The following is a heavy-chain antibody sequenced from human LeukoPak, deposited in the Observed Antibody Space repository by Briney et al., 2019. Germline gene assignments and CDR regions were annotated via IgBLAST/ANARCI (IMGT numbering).Heavy chain of an antibody. CDR2: TSYDGSNK. CDR3: AREVFGRGRVAIPFDY. Sequence: GGSLRPSCAASGFTFSSYAMHWVRQAPGKGLEWVAVTSYDGSNKYYADSVKGRFTISRDNSKNTLYLQMDSLRAEDTAVYYCAREVFGRGRVAIPFDYWGQGTLVTVSS. CDR1: GFTFSSYA. V-gene: IGHV3-30-3*01. D-gene: IGHD2-2*01. J-gene: IGHJ4*02.